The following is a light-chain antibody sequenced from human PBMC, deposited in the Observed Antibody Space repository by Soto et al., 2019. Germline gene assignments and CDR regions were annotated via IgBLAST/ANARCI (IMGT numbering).Light chain of an antibody. CDR3: RQFGSSPPAFT. J-gene: IGKJ2*01. Sequence: ESMLTQSPGTLSLSPGERATLSCRASQSVSTRYLAWYQQKPGQAPRLLIYGASIRATGIPDRFSGSGSGTDFTLTISRLEPEDFAVYCCRQFGSSPPAFTFGQGTKLEI. CDR2: GAS. V-gene: IGKV3-20*01. CDR1: QSVSTRY.